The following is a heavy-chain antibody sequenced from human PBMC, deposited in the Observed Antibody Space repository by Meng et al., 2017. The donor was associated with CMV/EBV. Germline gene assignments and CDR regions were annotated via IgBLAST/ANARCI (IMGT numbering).Heavy chain of an antibody. V-gene: IGHV3-30*02. CDR3: AKDDFWSVPGDTIDAFDI. D-gene: IGHD3-3*01. CDR2: IRYDGSDK. CDR1: GFTFSSYG. J-gene: IGHJ3*02. Sequence: GGSLRLSCAASGFTFSSYGMHWVRQAPGKGLEWVAFIRYDGSDKYYADSVKGRFTISRDNSKNTLYLQMNSLRAEDTAVYYCAKDDFWSVPGDTIDAFDIWGQGTMVTVSS.